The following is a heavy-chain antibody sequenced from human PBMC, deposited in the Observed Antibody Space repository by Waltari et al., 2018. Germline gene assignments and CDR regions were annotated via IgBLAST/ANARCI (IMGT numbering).Heavy chain of an antibody. CDR2: INPNSGGT. V-gene: IGHV1-2*02. CDR1: GYTFTGYY. Sequence: QVQLVQSGAEVKKPGASVKVSCKASGYTFTGYYMHWVRQAPGQGLEWMGWINPNSGGTNYAQKFQGRVTMTRATSISTAYMELSRLRSDDTAVYYCARDGRDSSSWYYHYYYGMDVWGQGTTVTVSS. D-gene: IGHD6-13*01. CDR3: ARDGRDSSSWYYHYYYGMDV. J-gene: IGHJ6*02.